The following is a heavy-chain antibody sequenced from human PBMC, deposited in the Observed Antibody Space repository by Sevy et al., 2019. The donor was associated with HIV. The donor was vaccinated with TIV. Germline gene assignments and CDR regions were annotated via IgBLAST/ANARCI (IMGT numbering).Heavy chain of an antibody. CDR1: GYSISSGYY. J-gene: IGHJ1*01. CDR3: ARAGYYDSGGYFAGPSSSEYFQH. CDR2: IYHSGST. Sequence: SETLSLTCTVSGYSISSGYYWGWIRQPPGKGLEWIGSIYHSGSTYYNQSLKSRVTISVDTSKNQFSLKLTSVTAADTAVYYCARAGYYDSGGYFAGPSSSEYFQHWGQGTLVTISS. V-gene: IGHV4-38-2*02. D-gene: IGHD3-22*01.